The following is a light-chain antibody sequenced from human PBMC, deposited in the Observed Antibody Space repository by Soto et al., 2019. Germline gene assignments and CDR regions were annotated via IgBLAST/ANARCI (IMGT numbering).Light chain of an antibody. CDR3: QQYHIFLT. V-gene: IGKV1-5*03. CDR1: QNIGAA. J-gene: IGKJ2*01. Sequence: GDRVTITCRASQNIGAALAWYQQKPGKAPSLLIYRTSSLESGVPSRFSGSGSGTDFTLAISGLQPDDFATYYCQQYHIFLTFGQGTKVDIK. CDR2: RTS.